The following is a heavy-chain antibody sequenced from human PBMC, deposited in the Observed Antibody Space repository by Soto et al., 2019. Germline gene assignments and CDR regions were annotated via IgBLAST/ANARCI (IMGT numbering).Heavy chain of an antibody. V-gene: IGHV1-18*01. CDR2: ISAYNGNT. J-gene: IGHJ4*02. CDR1: GYIFVNYG. CDR3: ARDNDVFTGYSLDY. Sequence: QVQLVQSEAEVKKPGASVKVSCRASGYIFVNYGISWVRQAPGQGLEWMGWISAYNGNTKYAQEFQGRVTMTRDTSTSTAYMELGSLRSDDTAVYYCARDNDVFTGYSLDYWGQGTLVTVSS. D-gene: IGHD3-9*01.